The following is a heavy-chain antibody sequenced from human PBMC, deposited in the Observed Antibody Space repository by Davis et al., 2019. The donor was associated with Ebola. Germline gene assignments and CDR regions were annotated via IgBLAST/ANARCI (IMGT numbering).Heavy chain of an antibody. CDR1: GGSISSGGYS. D-gene: IGHD1-14*01. Sequence: PSETLSLTCAVSGGSISSGGYSWSWIRQPPGKGLEWIGYIYHSGSTYYNPSLKSRVTISVDRSKNQFSLKLSSVTAADTAVYYCARDQPSGAFDIWGQGTMVTVSS. J-gene: IGHJ3*02. CDR2: IYHSGST. CDR3: ARDQPSGAFDI. V-gene: IGHV4-30-2*01.